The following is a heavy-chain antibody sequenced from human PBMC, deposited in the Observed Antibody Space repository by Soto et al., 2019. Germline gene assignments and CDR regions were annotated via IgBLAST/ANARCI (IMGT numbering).Heavy chain of an antibody. CDR3: ARSQGSSTSLEIYYYYCYGMDV. J-gene: IGHJ6*02. V-gene: IGHV1-69*01. Sequence: QVQLVQSGAEVKKPGSSVELSCKASEGTFSCCAISWVRQAPGRGLEWMGGVIAISDTTNYAQKFQGRVTITADESTSTAYMELSSLRSEDTAVYYCARSQGSSTSLEIYYYYCYGMDVWGQGTTVTVSS. CDR2: VIAISDTT. CDR1: EGTFSCCA. D-gene: IGHD2-2*01.